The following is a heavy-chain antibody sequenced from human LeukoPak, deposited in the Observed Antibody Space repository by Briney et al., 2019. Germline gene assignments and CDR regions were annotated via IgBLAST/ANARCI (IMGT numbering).Heavy chain of an antibody. CDR1: GCSFTSYD. CDR3: AEETLGGWFLD. Sequence: ASVKVSCKASGCSFTSYDINWVRQATGQGLAWMGWMKSNSGNTGYPPKFQGRVTMTRDTSIRPAYMELSSLGSEDTALSFCAEETLGGWFLDWGQGTLVTVSS. J-gene: IGHJ4*02. D-gene: IGHD6-19*01. CDR2: MKSNSGNT. V-gene: IGHV1-8*01.